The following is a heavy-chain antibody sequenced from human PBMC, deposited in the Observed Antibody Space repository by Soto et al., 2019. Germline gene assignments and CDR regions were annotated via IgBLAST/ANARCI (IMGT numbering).Heavy chain of an antibody. J-gene: IGHJ4*02. CDR1: GGTFSSYT. CDR2: IIPILGIA. V-gene: IGHV1-69*02. CDR3: ARLDSSGYYSDY. D-gene: IGHD3-22*01. Sequence: QVQLVQSGAEVKKPGSSVKVSCKASGGTFSSYTISWVRQAPGQGLEWMGRIIPILGIANYAQKFQGRVTIXAXXSTSTAYMEVSSLRSEDTAVYYCARLDSSGYYSDYWGQGTLVTVSS.